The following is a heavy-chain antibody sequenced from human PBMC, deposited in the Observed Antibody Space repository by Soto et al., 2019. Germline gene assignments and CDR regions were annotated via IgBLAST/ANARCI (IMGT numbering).Heavy chain of an antibody. CDR1: GFTFSSYG. CDR2: ISYDGSNK. D-gene: IGHD5-12*01. Sequence: GGSLRLSCAASGFTFSSYGMHWVRQAPGKGLEWVAVISYDGSNKYYADSVKGRSTISRDNSKNTLYLQMNSLRAEDTAVYYCAKDKREMATLDAFDIRCQGTMVTVSS. V-gene: IGHV3-30*18. CDR3: AKDKREMATLDAFDI. J-gene: IGHJ3*02.